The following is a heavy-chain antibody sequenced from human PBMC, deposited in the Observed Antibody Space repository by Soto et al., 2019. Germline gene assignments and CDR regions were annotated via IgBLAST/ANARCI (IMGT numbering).Heavy chain of an antibody. D-gene: IGHD6-13*01. CDR2: IYYSGST. Sequence: PSETLSLTCTVSGDSVSSNSYYWSWLRQPPGKGLEFIGYIYYSGSTNYNPSLKSRVTISLDTSKNQFPLRLSPVTAADTAVYYCARAWKQPWGGMGGRGTGTTVTV. J-gene: IGHJ6*04. CDR1: GDSVSSNSYY. CDR3: ARAWKQPWGGMGG. V-gene: IGHV4-61*01.